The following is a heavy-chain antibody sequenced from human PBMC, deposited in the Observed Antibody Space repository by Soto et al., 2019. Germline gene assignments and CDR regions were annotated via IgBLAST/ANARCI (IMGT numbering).Heavy chain of an antibody. J-gene: IGHJ5*02. CDR2: VYPGDSDT. CDR3: ARFSEFEDYISWFDP. V-gene: IGHV5-51*01. Sequence: GESLKISCKASGYSFTSYWIGWVRQKPGEGLEWMGIVYPGDSDTRYSPSSKGRVTISADKSTSTAYLQWSRLKASDTAMYYCARFSEFEDYISWFDPWGQGTLVTVSS. CDR1: GYSFTSYW. D-gene: IGHD4-4*01.